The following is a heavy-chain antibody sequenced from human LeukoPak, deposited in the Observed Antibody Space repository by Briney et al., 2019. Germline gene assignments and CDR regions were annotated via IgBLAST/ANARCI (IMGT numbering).Heavy chain of an antibody. CDR1: GYTFTSYD. CDR2: MNPNSGNT. Sequence: ASVKVSCKASGYTFTSYDINWVRQATGQGLEWMGWMNPNSGNTGYAQKFQGRVTMTRNTSISTAYMELSSLRSEDTAVYYCARGYYYDSSGYYYSAFDIWGQGTMVTVSS. J-gene: IGHJ3*02. CDR3: ARGYYYDSSGYYYSAFDI. D-gene: IGHD3-22*01. V-gene: IGHV1-8*01.